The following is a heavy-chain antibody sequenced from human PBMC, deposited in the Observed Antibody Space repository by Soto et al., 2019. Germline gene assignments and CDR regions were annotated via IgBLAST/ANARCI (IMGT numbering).Heavy chain of an antibody. Sequence: GSLRLSCAASGFTFSDSAMHWVRQASGKGLEWVGRIRNKTNNYATAYIASVKGRFTISRDDSKNTVYLQMNSLRAEDTAVYYCVRDQGIPVTAWGQGTLVTVSS. D-gene: IGHD6-19*01. V-gene: IGHV3-73*01. CDR2: IRNKTNNYAT. CDR3: VRDQGIPVTA. J-gene: IGHJ4*02. CDR1: GFTFSDSA.